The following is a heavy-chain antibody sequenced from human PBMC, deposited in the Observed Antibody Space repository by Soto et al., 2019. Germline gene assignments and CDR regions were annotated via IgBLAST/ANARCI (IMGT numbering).Heavy chain of an antibody. CDR2: IYHSGST. J-gene: IGHJ5*02. D-gene: IGHD2-2*01. V-gene: IGHV4-30-2*01. CDR3: ARVRSWDVVVPAAPGWFDP. CDR1: GGSISSGGYS. Sequence: SETLSLTCAVSGGSISSGGYSWSWIRQPPGKGLEWIGYIYHSGSTYYNPSLKSRVTISVDRSKNQFSLKLSSVTAADTAVYYCARVRSWDVVVPAAPGWFDPWAQGTLVTVSS.